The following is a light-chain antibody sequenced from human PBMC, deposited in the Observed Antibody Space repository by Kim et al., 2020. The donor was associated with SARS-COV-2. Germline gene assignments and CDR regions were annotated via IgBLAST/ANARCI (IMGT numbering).Light chain of an antibody. J-gene: IGLJ3*02. V-gene: IGLV3-21*04. CDR2: YDS. CDR3: QVWDSSSDHRV. CDR1: NIGSKS. Sequence: APGKTARITCGGNNIGSKSVHWYQQKPGQAPVLVIYYDSDRPSGIPERFPGSNSGNTDTLTISRVEAGDEADYYCQVWDSSSDHRVFGGGTKLTVL.